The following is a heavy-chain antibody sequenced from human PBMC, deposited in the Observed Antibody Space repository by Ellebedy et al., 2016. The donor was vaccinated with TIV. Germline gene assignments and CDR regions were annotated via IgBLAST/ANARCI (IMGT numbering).Heavy chain of an antibody. D-gene: IGHD4-17*01. CDR2: INSDGSST. CDR1: GFTFSSYW. Sequence: GGSLRLSCAASGFTFSSYWMHWVRQAPGKGLVWVSRINSDGSSTSYADSVKGRFTISRDNAKNTLYLQMNSLRAEDTAVYYCAREGEYGDYGDYWGQGTLVTVSS. CDR3: AREGEYGDYGDY. J-gene: IGHJ4*02. V-gene: IGHV3-74*01.